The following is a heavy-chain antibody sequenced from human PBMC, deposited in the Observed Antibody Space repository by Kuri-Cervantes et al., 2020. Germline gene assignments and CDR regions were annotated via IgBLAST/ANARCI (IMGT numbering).Heavy chain of an antibody. CDR1: GFTSSSYG. CDR3: ARASGWYLVLDY. J-gene: IGHJ4*02. Sequence: GESLKISCAASGFTSSSYGMHWVRQAPGKGLEWVAVIWYDGSNKYYADSVKGRFTISRDNSKNTLYFQMNSLRAEDTAVYYCARASGWYLVLDYWGQGTLVTVSS. D-gene: IGHD6-19*01. CDR2: IWYDGSNK. V-gene: IGHV3-33*01.